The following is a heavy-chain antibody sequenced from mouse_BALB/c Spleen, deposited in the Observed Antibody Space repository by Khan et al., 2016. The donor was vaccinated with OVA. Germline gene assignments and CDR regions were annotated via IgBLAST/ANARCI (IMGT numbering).Heavy chain of an antibody. Sequence: EVQLVESGGDLVKPGGSLKLSCEASGFTFSSYGMSWVRQTPDKRLEWVATISNGGSYTYYPASVKGRLTIYRDNAKNTLYLQMSSLKSEDTAMYYCERHRFTSPAAWVAYWGQGTLVTVSA. J-gene: IGHJ3*01. V-gene: IGHV5-6*01. D-gene: IGHD1-1*01. CDR3: ERHRFTSPAAWVAY. CDR1: GFTFSSYG. CDR2: ISNGGSYT.